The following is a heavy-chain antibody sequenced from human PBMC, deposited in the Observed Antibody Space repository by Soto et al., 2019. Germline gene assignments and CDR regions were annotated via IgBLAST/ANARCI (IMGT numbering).Heavy chain of an antibody. CDR2: IYYSGTT. Sequence: QVQLQESGPGLVKPSDTLSLTCAVSGYSISSSHWWGWIRQPPGKGLEWIGYIYYSGTTYYNPSLNSRVSMSVDTAKPESSLKLTSVTAVDMAVYYCARREFQGPIDYWGQGTLVPVSS. V-gene: IGHV4-28*01. D-gene: IGHD3-10*01. J-gene: IGHJ4*02. CDR3: ARREFQGPIDY. CDR1: GYSISSSHW.